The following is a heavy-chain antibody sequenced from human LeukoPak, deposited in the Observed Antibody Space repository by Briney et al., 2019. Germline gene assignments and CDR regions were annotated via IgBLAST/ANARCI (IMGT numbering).Heavy chain of an antibody. D-gene: IGHD3-10*01. V-gene: IGHV3-48*03. CDR1: GFTFSSYE. CDR2: ISSSGSTI. Sequence: GGSLRLSCAASGFTFSSYEMNWVRQAPGKGLEWVSYISSSGSTIYYADSVKGRFTISRDNAKNSLYLQMNSLRAEDTAVYYCAKGGVWFGNSNPWGQGTLVTVSS. CDR3: AKGGVWFGNSNP. J-gene: IGHJ5*02.